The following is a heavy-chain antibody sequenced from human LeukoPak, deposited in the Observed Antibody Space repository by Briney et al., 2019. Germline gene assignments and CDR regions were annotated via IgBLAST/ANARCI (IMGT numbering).Heavy chain of an antibody. V-gene: IGHV6-1*01. CDR2: TYYRSRWYN. Sequence: QTLSLTCAISGDSVSSNSAGWSWIRQSSSRGLEWLGRTYYRSRWYNDYAVSVKSRITINPDTSKNQFSLQLNSVTPEDTAVYYCARGGGSLNVWGKGTTVTVSS. D-gene: IGHD1-26*01. CDR3: ARGGGSLNV. J-gene: IGHJ6*04. CDR1: GDSVSSNSAG.